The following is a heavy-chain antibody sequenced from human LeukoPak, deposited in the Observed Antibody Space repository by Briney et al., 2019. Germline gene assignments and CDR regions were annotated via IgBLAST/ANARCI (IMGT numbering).Heavy chain of an antibody. V-gene: IGHV3-21*01. CDR2: ISSSSNYI. CDR3: ARTDEEKWELQYYFDY. Sequence: GGSLRLSCVASGFTFSSYSMNWVRQAPGKGLEWVSSISSSSNYIYYADSVKGRFTISRDNAKNSLYLQMNSLRAEDTAVYYCARTDEEKWELQYYFDYWGQGTLVTVSS. J-gene: IGHJ4*02. D-gene: IGHD1-26*01. CDR1: GFTFSSYS.